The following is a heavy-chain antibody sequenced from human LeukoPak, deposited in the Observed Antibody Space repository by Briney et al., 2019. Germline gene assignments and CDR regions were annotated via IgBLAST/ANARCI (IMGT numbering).Heavy chain of an antibody. V-gene: IGHV1-18*01. CDR3: ARDHDSSGYYYYYYGMDV. CDR1: GYTFTSYG. J-gene: IGHJ6*02. D-gene: IGHD3-22*01. Sequence: EASVKVSCKASGYTFTSYGISWVRQAPGQGLEWMGWISAYNGNTNYAQKLQGRVTMTTDTSTSTAYMELRSLRSDDTAVYYCARDHDSSGYYYYYYGMDVWGQGTTVTVSS. CDR2: ISAYNGNT.